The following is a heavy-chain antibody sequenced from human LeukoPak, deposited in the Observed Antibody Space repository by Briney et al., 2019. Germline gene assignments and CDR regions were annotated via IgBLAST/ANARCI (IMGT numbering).Heavy chain of an antibody. Sequence: SGGSLRLSCADSGFTFSSHSMNWVRQAPGKGLEWVSSISSGSKYIYNADSVKGRFTISRDNAKNSLYLQMNSLRAEDTAVYYCARALSYSYGSMDFWGQGTLVIVSS. J-gene: IGHJ4*02. V-gene: IGHV3-21*01. CDR3: ARALSYSYGSMDF. D-gene: IGHD5-18*01. CDR2: ISSGSKYI. CDR1: GFTFSSHS.